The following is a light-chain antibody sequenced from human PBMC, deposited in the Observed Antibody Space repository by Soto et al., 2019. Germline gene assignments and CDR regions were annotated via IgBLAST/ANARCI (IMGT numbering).Light chain of an antibody. V-gene: IGLV2-14*01. Sequence: QSALTQPASVSGSPGQSITISCTGTNSDVGGYNYVSWYQKYPGKAPKLIIYEVSNRPSGISNRFSGSKSGSTASLTISGLQAEDEADYYCSSYTRKSIWVFGGGTQLTVL. CDR3: SSYTRKSIWV. CDR1: NSDVGGYNY. J-gene: IGLJ3*02. CDR2: EVS.